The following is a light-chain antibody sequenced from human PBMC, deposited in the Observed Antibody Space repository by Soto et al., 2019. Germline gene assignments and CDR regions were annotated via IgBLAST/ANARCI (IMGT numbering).Light chain of an antibody. CDR1: SSDVGGYNY. V-gene: IGLV2-11*01. J-gene: IGLJ1*01. CDR2: AVT. CDR3: CSYAGTFTYV. Sequence: QSALTQPRSVSGSPGQSVTISCTGTSSDVGGYNYVSWFQQHPGKAPKLMIYAVTERPSGVPDRFSGSKSGNTASLTISGLQAEDEADYYCCSYAGTFTYVFGAGPKVTVL.